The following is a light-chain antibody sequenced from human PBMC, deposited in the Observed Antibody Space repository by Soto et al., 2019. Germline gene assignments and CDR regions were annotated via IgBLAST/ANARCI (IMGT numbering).Light chain of an antibody. J-gene: IGKJ5*01. Sequence: DIQLTQSPSFLSASVGDRVTITCRASQGISSYLAWYQQKPGEAPKFLIYAASTLRDGVPSRFSGSGSGTEFTLTISSLQPEDFATYYCQGLNDYPITFGQGTRLEMK. CDR3: QGLNDYPIT. CDR2: AAS. V-gene: IGKV1-9*01. CDR1: QGISSY.